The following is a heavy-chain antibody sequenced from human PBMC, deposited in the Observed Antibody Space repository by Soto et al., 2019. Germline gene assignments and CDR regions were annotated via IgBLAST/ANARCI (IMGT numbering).Heavy chain of an antibody. Sequence: GGSLRLSCAASGFTFSSYAMHWVRQAPGKGLEWVAVISYDGSNKYYADSVKGRFTISRDNSKNTLYLQMNSLRAEDTAVYYCAREPHGGYFDYWGQGTLVTVSS. CDR1: GFTFSSYA. V-gene: IGHV3-30-3*01. J-gene: IGHJ4*02. D-gene: IGHD3-3*01. CDR2: ISYDGSNK. CDR3: AREPHGGYFDY.